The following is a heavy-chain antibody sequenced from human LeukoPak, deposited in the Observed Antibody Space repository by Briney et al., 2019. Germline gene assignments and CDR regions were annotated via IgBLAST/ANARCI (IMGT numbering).Heavy chain of an antibody. CDR1: GFTFSSYS. CDR3: AKDRAAAGFDY. Sequence: PGGSLRLSCAASGFTFSSYSMNWVRQAPGKGLEWLSYISSSSSTIYYPDSVKGRFTISRDNAQSSLYLQMNSLRAEDTAVYYCAKDRAAAGFDYWGQGTLVTVSS. D-gene: IGHD6-13*01. V-gene: IGHV3-48*01. CDR2: ISSSSSTI. J-gene: IGHJ4*02.